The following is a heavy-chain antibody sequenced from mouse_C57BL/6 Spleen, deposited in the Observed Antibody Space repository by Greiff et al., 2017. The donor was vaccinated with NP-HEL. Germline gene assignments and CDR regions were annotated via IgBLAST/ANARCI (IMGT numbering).Heavy chain of an antibody. Sequence: SGPELVKPGASVKIPCKASGYTFTDYNMDWVKQSHGKSLEWIGDINPNNGGTIYNQKFKGKATLTVDKSSSTAYMELRSLTSEDTAVYYCARWNYGSDAMDYWGQGTSVTVSS. D-gene: IGHD1-1*01. CDR3: ARWNYGSDAMDY. J-gene: IGHJ4*01. CDR1: GYTFTDYN. CDR2: INPNNGGT. V-gene: IGHV1-18*01.